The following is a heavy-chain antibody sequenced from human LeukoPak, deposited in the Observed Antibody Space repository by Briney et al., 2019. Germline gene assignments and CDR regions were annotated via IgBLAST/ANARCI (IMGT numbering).Heavy chain of an antibody. J-gene: IGHJ4*02. CDR2: ISGDGGSP. Sequence: GGSLRLSCAASGFTFDDYAMHWVRQAPGKGLEWVSLISGDGGSPYYTDSVKGRFTISRDNSKNSLYLQMNSLRTEDTALYYCAKDISWGGNSGDYWGQGTLVTVSS. V-gene: IGHV3-43*02. CDR1: GFTFDDYA. CDR3: AKDISWGGNSGDY. D-gene: IGHD4-23*01.